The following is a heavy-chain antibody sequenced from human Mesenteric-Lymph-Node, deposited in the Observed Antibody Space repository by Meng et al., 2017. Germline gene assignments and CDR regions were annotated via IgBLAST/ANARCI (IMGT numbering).Heavy chain of an antibody. CDR1: GYTFTTYA. CDR2: INAGNGNT. J-gene: IGHJ5*02. D-gene: IGHD6-19*01. Sequence: QVHLVQSGAAVKKPGASAKVSCKASGYTFTTYAIHWVRQAPGQRLEWMGWINAGNGNTRYSQKFQGRVSITRDTSASTAYMELSSLRSEDTAVYYCARCIAVAGNWFDPWGQGTLVTVSS. V-gene: IGHV1-3*01. CDR3: ARCIAVAGNWFDP.